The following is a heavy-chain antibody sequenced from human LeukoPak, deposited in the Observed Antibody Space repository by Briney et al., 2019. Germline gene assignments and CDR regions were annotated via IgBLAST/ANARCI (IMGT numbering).Heavy chain of an antibody. CDR2: IIPIFGIA. D-gene: IGHD3-22*01. V-gene: IGHV1-69*04. J-gene: IGHJ4*02. Sequence: ASVKVSCKASGGTFSSYAISWVRQAPGQGLEWMGRIIPIFGIANYAQKFQGRVTITADKSTSTAYMELSSLRSEDTAVYYCAGSHYYDSSRLSYWGQGTLVTVSS. CDR1: GGTFSSYA. CDR3: AGSHYYDSSRLSY.